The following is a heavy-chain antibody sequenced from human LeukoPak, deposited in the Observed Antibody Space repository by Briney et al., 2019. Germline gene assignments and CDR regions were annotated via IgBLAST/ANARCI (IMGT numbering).Heavy chain of an antibody. CDR1: GFTFSNYH. Sequence: GGSLRLSCAASGFTFSNYHMSWVRQAPGKGLEWVSYSSTSGYTTYYADSVKGRFTISRDNARNSLYLQMNSLRAEDTAVYYCARAGDTYYDILTGYYDYWGQGTLVTVSS. CDR2: SSTSGYTT. CDR3: ARAGDTYYDILTGYYDY. J-gene: IGHJ4*02. D-gene: IGHD3-9*01. V-gene: IGHV3-11*04.